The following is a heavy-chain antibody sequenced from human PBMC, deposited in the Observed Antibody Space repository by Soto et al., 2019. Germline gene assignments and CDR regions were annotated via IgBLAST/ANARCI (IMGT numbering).Heavy chain of an antibody. J-gene: IGHJ4*02. CDR3: ASRSPALDY. V-gene: IGHV3-33*01. CDR1: GFTFSTFG. CDR2: IWPDGRNK. D-gene: IGHD2-2*01. Sequence: QVQLVESGGGVVQPGRSLRLSCAASGFTFSTFGMHWVRQAPGKGLEWVAVIWPDGRNKYYADFVKGRFTISRDNSKNTLYLQMNSLRAEDTAVSYCASRSPALDYWGQGTLVTVSS.